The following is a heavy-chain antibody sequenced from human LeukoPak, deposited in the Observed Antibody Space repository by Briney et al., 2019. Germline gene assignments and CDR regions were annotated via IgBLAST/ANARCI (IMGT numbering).Heavy chain of an antibody. J-gene: IGHJ4*02. CDR1: GFTFSSYG. CDR2: ISYDGSNK. D-gene: IGHD4-17*01. V-gene: IGHV3-30*18. CDR3: AKDLVAVTDDDY. Sequence: SGGSLRLSCAASGFTFSSYGMHWVRQAPGKGLEWVVVISYDGSNKYYADSVKGRFTISRDNSKNTLYLQMNSLRAEDTAVYYCAKDLVAVTDDDYWGQGTLVTVSS.